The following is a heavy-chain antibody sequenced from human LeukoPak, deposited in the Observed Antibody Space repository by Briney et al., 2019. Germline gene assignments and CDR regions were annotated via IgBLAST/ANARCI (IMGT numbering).Heavy chain of an antibody. V-gene: IGHV1-2*02. CDR2: INPHSGGT. J-gene: IGHJ4*02. Sequence: GASVKVSCQASGYTLSGYYMHWVRQAPGQGLEWMGWINPHSGGTNYAQKFQGRVTMTRDTSISTAYIELPSLRSDDTAVYYCARDSSGIFDLHYWGQGTLVTVSS. D-gene: IGHD6-13*01. CDR3: ARDSSGIFDLHY. CDR1: GYTLSGYY.